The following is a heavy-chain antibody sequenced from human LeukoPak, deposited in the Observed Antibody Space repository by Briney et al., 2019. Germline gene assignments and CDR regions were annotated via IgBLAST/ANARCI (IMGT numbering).Heavy chain of an antibody. CDR2: INPSGGST. CDR3: ARSLVVVAATAPRVVFDI. D-gene: IGHD2-15*01. CDR1: GYTFTSYY. Sequence: ASVKVSCKASGYTFTSYYMHWVRQAPGQGLEWMGIINPSGGSTSYAQKFQGRVTMTRDTSTSTVYMELSSLRSEDTAVYYCARSLVVVAATAPRVVFDIWGQGTMVTVSS. V-gene: IGHV1-46*01. J-gene: IGHJ3*02.